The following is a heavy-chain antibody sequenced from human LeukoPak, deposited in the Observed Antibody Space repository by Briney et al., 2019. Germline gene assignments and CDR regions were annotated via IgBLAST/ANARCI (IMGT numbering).Heavy chain of an antibody. CDR3: ARHLEYSSSFLTFDI. J-gene: IGHJ3*02. CDR2: TYYRSNWYN. CDR1: GDSVSDNSAS. Sequence: SQTLSLTCAISGDSVSDNSASWNWIRQSPSRGLEWLGRTYYRSNWYNDYAVSVKSRIIINPDTSKNQFSLQLNSVTPEDTAVYYCARHLEYSSSFLTFDIWGQGTMVTVSS. V-gene: IGHV6-1*01. D-gene: IGHD6-13*01.